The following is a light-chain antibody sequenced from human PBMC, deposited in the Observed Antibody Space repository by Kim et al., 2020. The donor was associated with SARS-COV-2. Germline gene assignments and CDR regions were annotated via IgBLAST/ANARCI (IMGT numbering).Light chain of an antibody. Sequence: DIQLTQSPSSLSASVGDRVTITCRASQTISTFLNWYQQKPGKAPKSLMFDASSLQSGVPSRFSGSGSGTDFTLTISSLHPEDFATYYCQQTYRLPYTFGQGTRLEI. CDR3: QQTYRLPYT. CDR2: DAS. J-gene: IGKJ2*01. V-gene: IGKV1-39*01. CDR1: QTISTF.